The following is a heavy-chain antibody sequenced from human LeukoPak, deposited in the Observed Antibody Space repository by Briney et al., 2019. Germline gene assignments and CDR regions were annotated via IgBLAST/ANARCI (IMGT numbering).Heavy chain of an antibody. D-gene: IGHD2-15*01. J-gene: IGHJ4*02. CDR2: INPNSGGT. Sequence: ASVKVSCKASGYTFTGYYMHWVRQAPGQGLEWMGRINPNSGGTNYAQKFQGRVTMTRDTSISTAYMELSRLRSDGTAVYYCARDYCSGGSCYFDYWGQGTLVTVSS. CDR1: GYTFTGYY. CDR3: ARDYCSGGSCYFDY. V-gene: IGHV1-2*06.